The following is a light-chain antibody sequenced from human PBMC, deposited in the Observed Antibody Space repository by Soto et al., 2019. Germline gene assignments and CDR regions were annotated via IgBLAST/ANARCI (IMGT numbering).Light chain of an antibody. V-gene: IGKV1-12*01. CDR1: QGISNW. Sequence: DIQMTQSPSSVSASVGARVTVTCRASQGISNWLAWYQQKPGEAPKLLIYAASTLQSGVPSRFSGSGSGTEFTLTISSLQPEDFATYFCQQADSFPHTFGQGTKVDIK. CDR3: QQADSFPHT. CDR2: AAS. J-gene: IGKJ2*01.